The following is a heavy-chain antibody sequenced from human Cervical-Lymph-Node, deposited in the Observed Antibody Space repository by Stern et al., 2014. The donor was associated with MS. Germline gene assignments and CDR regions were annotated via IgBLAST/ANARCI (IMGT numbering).Heavy chain of an antibody. Sequence: EVQLEESGGGLVQPGGSLRLSCATSGFTFDGYALHWVRQVPGQGLEWVSHSSWNSGSIGYADSVKGRFTIFRDNAKNSLYLQMNSLRAEDTALYYCVKETTGYGHGAFDVWGQGTMVTVSS. CDR1: GFTFDGYA. J-gene: IGHJ3*01. D-gene: IGHD4-17*01. CDR3: VKETTGYGHGAFDV. V-gene: IGHV3-9*01. CDR2: SSWNSGSI.